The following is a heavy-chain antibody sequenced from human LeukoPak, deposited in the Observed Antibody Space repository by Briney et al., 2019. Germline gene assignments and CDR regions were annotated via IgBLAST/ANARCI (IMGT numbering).Heavy chain of an antibody. CDR3: ARDSKPPYYYDSSGYVFQH. CDR1: GFTFSSYA. J-gene: IGHJ1*01. CDR2: ISYDGSNK. V-gene: IGHV3-30*04. Sequence: GGSLRLSCAASGFTFSSYAMHWVRQAPGKGLEWVAVISYDGSNKYYADSVKGRFTISRDNSKNTLYLQMNSLRAEDTAVYYCARDSKPPYYYDSSGYVFQHWGQGTLVTVSS. D-gene: IGHD3-22*01.